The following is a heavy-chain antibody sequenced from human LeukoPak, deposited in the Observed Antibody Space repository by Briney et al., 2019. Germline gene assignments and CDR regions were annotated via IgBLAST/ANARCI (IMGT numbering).Heavy chain of an antibody. CDR1: GVPISSRSYY. CDR3: ARHLRFGSSALPRDVFDI. Sequence: SETLSLTCSVSGVPISSRSYYWGWIRQPPGKGLEWIGSMYFSGTTYYNPSLKSRVTMSVHTPVNHLSLKLTSVTATDTAVYYCARHLRFGSSALPRDVFDIWGRGTVVSVSS. CDR2: MYFSGTT. D-gene: IGHD1-26*01. V-gene: IGHV4-39*01. J-gene: IGHJ3*02.